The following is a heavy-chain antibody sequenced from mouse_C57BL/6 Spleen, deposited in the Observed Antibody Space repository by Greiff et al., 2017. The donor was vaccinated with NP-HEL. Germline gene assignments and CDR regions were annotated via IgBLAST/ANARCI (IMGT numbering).Heavy chain of an antibody. D-gene: IGHD2-5*01. CDR1: GYTFTSYW. CDR3: ARWDYSNYEGYYAMDY. V-gene: IGHV1-69*01. J-gene: IGHJ4*01. CDR2: IDPSDSYT. Sequence: QVQLQQPGAELVMPGASVKLSCKASGYTFTSYWMHWVKQRPGQGLEWIGEIDPSDSYTNYNQKFKGKSTLTVDKSSSTAYMQLGSLTSEDSAVYYCARWDYSNYEGYYAMDYWGQGTSVTVSS.